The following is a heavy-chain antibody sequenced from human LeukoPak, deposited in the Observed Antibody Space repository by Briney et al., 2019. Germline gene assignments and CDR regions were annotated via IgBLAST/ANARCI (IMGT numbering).Heavy chain of an antibody. CDR2: IKQDGSEK. CDR1: GFTFSSYW. D-gene: IGHD3-10*01. Sequence: LSGGSLRLSCAASGFTFSSYWMSWVRRAPGKGLEWVANIKQDGSEKYYVDSVKGRFTISRDNAKNSLYLQMNSLRAEDTAVYYCAREGRRFGSYESNWFDPWGQGTLVTVSS. J-gene: IGHJ5*02. CDR3: AREGRRFGSYESNWFDP. V-gene: IGHV3-7*01.